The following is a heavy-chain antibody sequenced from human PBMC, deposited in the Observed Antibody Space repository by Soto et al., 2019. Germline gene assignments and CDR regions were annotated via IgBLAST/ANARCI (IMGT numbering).Heavy chain of an antibody. CDR1: GFTFSSYA. CDR2: ISGSGGST. Sequence: EVQLLESGGGLVQPGGSLRLSCAASGFTFSSYAMSWVRQAPGKGLEWVSAISGSGGSTYYADSVKGRFTISRDNSKNPLYLHMNSLRAEDKAVYYCAKDAEDIVVVVAAPYCFDYWGQGTLVTVSS. V-gene: IGHV3-23*01. J-gene: IGHJ4*02. D-gene: IGHD2-15*01. CDR3: AKDAEDIVVVVAAPYCFDY.